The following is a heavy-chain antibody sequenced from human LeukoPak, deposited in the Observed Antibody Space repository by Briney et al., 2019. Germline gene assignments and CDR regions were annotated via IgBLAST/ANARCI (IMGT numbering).Heavy chain of an antibody. CDR3: ARVGLAAAGDY. CDR2: IYYSGST. CDR1: GGSFSGYY. D-gene: IGHD6-13*01. Sequence: PSETLSLTCAVYGGSFSGYYWSWIRQPPGKGLEWIGSIYYSGSTYYNPSLKSRVTISVDTSKNQFSLKLSSVTAADTAVYYCARVGLAAAGDYWGQGTLVTVSS. V-gene: IGHV4-34*01. J-gene: IGHJ4*02.